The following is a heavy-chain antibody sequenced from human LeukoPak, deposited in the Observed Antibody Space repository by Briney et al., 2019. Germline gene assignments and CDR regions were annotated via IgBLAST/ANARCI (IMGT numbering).Heavy chain of an antibody. Sequence: GGSLRLSCAASGFTFSSYGMHWVRQAPGKGLEWAAFIRYDGSNKYYADSVKGRFTISRDNSKNTLYLQMNSLRAEDTAVYYCARLRRLPYCSSTSCYLNWFDPWGQGTLVTVSS. CDR1: GFTFSSYG. V-gene: IGHV3-30*02. J-gene: IGHJ5*02. D-gene: IGHD2-2*01. CDR2: IRYDGSNK. CDR3: ARLRRLPYCSSTSCYLNWFDP.